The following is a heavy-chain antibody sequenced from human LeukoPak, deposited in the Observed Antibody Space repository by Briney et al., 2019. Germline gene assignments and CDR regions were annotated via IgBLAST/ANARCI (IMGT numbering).Heavy chain of an antibody. D-gene: IGHD2-2*01. CDR3: ASPLIVVVPAVDY. CDR2: INPNSGGT. CDR1: GYTFTGYY. V-gene: IGHV1-2*06. Sequence: ASVKVSCKASGYTFTGYYMHWVRQAPGQGLEWMGRINPNSGGTNYAQKFQGRVTMTRDTSISTAYMELSRLRSDDTAVYYCASPLIVVVPAVDYWGQGTLVTVSS. J-gene: IGHJ4*02.